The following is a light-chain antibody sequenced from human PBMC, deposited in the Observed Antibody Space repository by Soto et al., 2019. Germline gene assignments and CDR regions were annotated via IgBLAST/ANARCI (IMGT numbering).Light chain of an antibody. Sequence: EIVFTQSPGTLSLSPGARVTLPCRASQSISNNHLAWYQQKPGQAPRLLIHGTSNRATGIPDRFSGSGSGAEFTLTISSLQPDDFATYYCQQYMRYSFGQGTKVDIK. CDR1: QSISNNH. CDR2: GTS. J-gene: IGKJ1*01. CDR3: QQYMRYS. V-gene: IGKV3-20*01.